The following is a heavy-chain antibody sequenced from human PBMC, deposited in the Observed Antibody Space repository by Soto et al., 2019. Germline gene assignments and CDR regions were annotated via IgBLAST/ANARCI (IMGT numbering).Heavy chain of an antibody. CDR2: IYYSGST. J-gene: IGHJ4*02. CDR1: GGSISSCCYY. V-gene: IGHV4-31*03. D-gene: IGHD1-26*01. CDR3: AGDGIRDGFDY. Sequence: SGTLSLTCTVSGGSISSCCYYWSWIRQHPGKGLEWIGYIYYSGSTYYNPSLKSRVTISVDTSKNQFSLKLSSVTAADTAVYYCAGDGIRDGFDYWGQGTLVTVSS.